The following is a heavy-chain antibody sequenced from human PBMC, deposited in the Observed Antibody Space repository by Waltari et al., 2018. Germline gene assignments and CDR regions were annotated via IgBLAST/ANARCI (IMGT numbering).Heavy chain of an antibody. J-gene: IGHJ4*02. V-gene: IGHV3-30*03. D-gene: IGHD3-10*01. CDR2: ISYDGSNK. CDR1: GFTLSGYG. CDR3: ASQGPRGYYFDY. Sequence: QVQLVESGGGVVQPGRSLRLSCAASGFTLSGYGLHWVRQAPGKGLEWVAVISYDGSNKYYADSVKGRFTISRDNSKNTLYLQMNSLRAEDTAVYYCASQGPRGYYFDYWGQGTLVTVSS.